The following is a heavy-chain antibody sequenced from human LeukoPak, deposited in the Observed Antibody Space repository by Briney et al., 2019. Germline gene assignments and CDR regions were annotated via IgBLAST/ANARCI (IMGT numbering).Heavy chain of an antibody. CDR3: ATASLVLRYFDPTPYYFDY. Sequence: ASVKVSCKVSGYTLTELSMHWVRQAPGKGLEWMGGFDPEDGETIYAQKFQGRVTMTEDTSTDTAYMELSSLRSEDTAVYYCATASLVLRYFDPTPYYFDYWGQGTLVTVSS. D-gene: IGHD3-9*01. CDR1: GYTLTELS. CDR2: FDPEDGET. V-gene: IGHV1-24*01. J-gene: IGHJ4*02.